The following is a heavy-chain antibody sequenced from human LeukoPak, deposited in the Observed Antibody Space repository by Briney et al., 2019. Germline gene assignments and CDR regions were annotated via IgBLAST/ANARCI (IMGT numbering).Heavy chain of an antibody. CDR2: ISWNSGSI. CDR3: AKDSLGGFDY. CDR1: GFTFDDYA. V-gene: IGHV3-9*01. Sequence: GRSLRLSCAASGFTFDDYAMHWVRQAPGKGLEWVSGISWNSGSIGYADSVKGRFTISRDNAKNSLHLQMNSLRAEDTALYYCAKDSLGGFDYWGQGTLVTVSS. J-gene: IGHJ4*02.